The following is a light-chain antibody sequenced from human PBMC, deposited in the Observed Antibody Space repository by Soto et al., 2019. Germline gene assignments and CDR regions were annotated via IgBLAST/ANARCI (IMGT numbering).Light chain of an antibody. CDR2: GAS. V-gene: IGKV3-20*01. CDR1: QSVSSTY. J-gene: IGKJ2*01. CDR3: QQYGRSPPFT. Sequence: EIVLTQSPGTLSLSPGERATLSCRASQSVSSTYIAWYQQKPGQAPRVLIYGASSRATGIPDRFSGSGSGTDFTLTNSRLEPEDFAVYFCQQYGRSPPFTFGQGTKVEIK.